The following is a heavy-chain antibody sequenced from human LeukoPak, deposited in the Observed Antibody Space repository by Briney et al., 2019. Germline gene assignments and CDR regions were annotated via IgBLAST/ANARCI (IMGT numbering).Heavy chain of an antibody. J-gene: IGHJ6*02. CDR3: ARGPRDYYGMDV. Sequence: KASETLSLTCAVSGGSISSGGYSWSWIRQPPGKGLEWIGYIYHSGSTYYNPSLKSRVTISVDRSKNQFSLKLSSVTAADTAVYYCARGPRDYYGMDVWGQGTTVTVSS. CDR1: GGSISSGGYS. CDR2: IYHSGST. V-gene: IGHV4-30-2*01.